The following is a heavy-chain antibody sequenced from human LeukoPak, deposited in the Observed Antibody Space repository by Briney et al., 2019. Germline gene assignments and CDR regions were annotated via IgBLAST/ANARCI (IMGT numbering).Heavy chain of an antibody. CDR3: ARLRDGRWLLEY. V-gene: IGHV4-39*01. Sequence: TSETLSLTCTASGGSISSSGYYWGWIRQPPGKGLEWIASINYSGTTYYNPSLKSRVTISEDRSKNQFPLKLSSVTAADTAVYYCARLRDGRWLLEYWGQGTLVTVSS. CDR1: GGSISSSGYY. J-gene: IGHJ4*02. D-gene: IGHD5-24*01. CDR2: INYSGTT.